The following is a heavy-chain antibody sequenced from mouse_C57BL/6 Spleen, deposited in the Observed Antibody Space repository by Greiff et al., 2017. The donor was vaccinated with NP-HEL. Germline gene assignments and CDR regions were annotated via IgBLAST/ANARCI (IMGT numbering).Heavy chain of an antibody. V-gene: IGHV1-64*01. J-gene: IGHJ4*01. CDR2: IHPNSGST. Sequence: QVQLQQPGAELVKPGASVKLSCKASGYTFTSYWMHWVKQRPGQGLEWIGMIHPNSGSTNYNEKFKSKATLTVDKSSSTAYMQLSSLVSEDSAVYYCAKGEFLRDAMDYWGQGTSVTVSS. CDR1: GYTFTSYW. CDR3: AKGEFLRDAMDY.